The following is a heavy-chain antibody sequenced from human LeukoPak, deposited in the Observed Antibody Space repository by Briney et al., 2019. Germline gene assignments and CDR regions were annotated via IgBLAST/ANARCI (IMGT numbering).Heavy chain of an antibody. J-gene: IGHJ4*02. CDR1: GFTFSGFW. CDR2: INSDGSEG. D-gene: IGHD1-26*01. V-gene: IGHV3-7*03. CDR3: ARDGWELLIDY. Sequence: GGSLRPSCAVSGFTFSGFWTSWSRQAPGKGREWVASINSDGSEGYYADVVKGRFTISRDNAKNSLYLQINSLRAEDTAVYYCARDGWELLIDYWGQGTLVTVSS.